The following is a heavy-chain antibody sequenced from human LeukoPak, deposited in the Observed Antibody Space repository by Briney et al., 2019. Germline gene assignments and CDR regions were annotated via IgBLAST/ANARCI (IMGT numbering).Heavy chain of an antibody. Sequence: GGSLRLSCAASGLTFSSYWMSWVRQAPGKGLQWVANIKQDGSERYYVDSVKGRFTISRDNAKNSLYLQMNSLRAEDTAVFYCARIRAANAFDIWGQGTMLTVSS. D-gene: IGHD3-3*02. CDR3: ARIRAANAFDI. CDR2: IKQDGSER. V-gene: IGHV3-7*01. CDR1: GLTFSSYW. J-gene: IGHJ3*02.